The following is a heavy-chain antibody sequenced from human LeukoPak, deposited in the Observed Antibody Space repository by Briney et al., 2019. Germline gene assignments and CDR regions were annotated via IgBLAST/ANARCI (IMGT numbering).Heavy chain of an antibody. V-gene: IGHV5-51*01. CDR1: GYSFTSYW. CDR3: ARIYYGSGSHNWFDP. D-gene: IGHD3-10*01. CDR2: IYPGDSDT. J-gene: IGHJ5*02. Sequence: GESLKISCKGSGYSFTSYWIGWVRQMPGKGLEWMGIIYPGDSDTRYSPSFQGQVTISADKSISTAYLQWSSLKASDTAMYYCARIYYGSGSHNWFDPWGQGTLVTVSS.